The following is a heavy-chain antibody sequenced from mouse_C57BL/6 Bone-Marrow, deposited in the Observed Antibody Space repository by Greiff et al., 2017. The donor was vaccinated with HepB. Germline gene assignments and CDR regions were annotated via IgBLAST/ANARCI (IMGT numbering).Heavy chain of an antibody. CDR1: GFSFTSFG. CDR2: RWGGGST. V-gene: IGHV2-9*01. Sequence: VQLQQSGPGLVAPSQSLSITCTVSGFSFTSFGVDWVCQPPGKGLEWLGVRWGGGSTNYNSALMSRLSISKDNSKSQVFLKMNSLQTDDTAMYYCAKHGYDYDEGLAYWGQGTLVTVSA. D-gene: IGHD2-4*01. J-gene: IGHJ3*01. CDR3: AKHGYDYDEGLAY.